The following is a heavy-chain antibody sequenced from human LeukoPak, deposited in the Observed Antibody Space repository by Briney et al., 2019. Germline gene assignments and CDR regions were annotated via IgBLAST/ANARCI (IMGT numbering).Heavy chain of an antibody. CDR3: ARDGYSGSDAL. CDR1: GGSISSGRYY. V-gene: IGHV4-61*01. Sequence: SETLSLTCTVSGGSISSGRYYWNWIRQPPGKGLEWIGYIYHSGSTNYNPSLKSRVTISVDTSQNQFSLTLSSVTAADTAVYYCARDGYSGSDALWGQGTLVTVSS. J-gene: IGHJ4*02. CDR2: IYHSGST. D-gene: IGHD5-12*01.